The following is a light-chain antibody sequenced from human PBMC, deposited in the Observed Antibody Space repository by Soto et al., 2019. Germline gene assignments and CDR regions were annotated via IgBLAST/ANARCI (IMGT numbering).Light chain of an antibody. CDR2: DAS. CDR1: QSVSSY. V-gene: IGKV3-11*01. CDR3: QQRSTRCT. Sequence: EIVLTQSPVTLSLSPGERATLSCRASQSVSSYLAWYQQKPGQAPRLLIYDASNRATGIPARFSGSGSGTDFTLTISSLEPEDFAVYYCQQRSTRCTFGQGTKLEIK. J-gene: IGKJ2*02.